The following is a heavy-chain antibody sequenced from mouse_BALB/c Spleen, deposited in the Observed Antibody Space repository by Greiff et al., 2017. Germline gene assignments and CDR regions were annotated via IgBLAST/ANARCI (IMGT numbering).Heavy chain of an antibody. J-gene: IGHJ4*01. D-gene: IGHD1-2*01. V-gene: IGHV1S34*01. CDR2: ISCYNGAT. CDR1: GYSFTGSY. CDR3: ARGLLRPLYAMDY. Sequence: LVKTGASVKISCKASGYSFTGSYMHWVKQSNGKSLEWIGYISCYNGATSYNQKFKGKATFTVDTSSSTAYMQFNSLTSEDSAVYYCARGLLRPLYAMDYWGQGTSVTVSS.